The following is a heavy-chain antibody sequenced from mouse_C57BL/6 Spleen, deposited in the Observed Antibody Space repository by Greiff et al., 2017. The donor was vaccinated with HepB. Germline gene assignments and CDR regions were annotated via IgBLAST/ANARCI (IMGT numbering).Heavy chain of an antibody. J-gene: IGHJ2*01. D-gene: IGHD1-1*01. CDR1: GYAFSSSW. CDR3: ARSPLYGSSFFDY. V-gene: IGHV1-82*01. Sequence: VKLMESGPELVKPGASVKISCKASGYAFSSSWMNWVKQRPGKGLEWIGRIYPGDGDTNYNGKFKGKATLTADKSSSTAYMQLSSLTSEDSAVYFCARSPLYGSSFFDYWGQGTTLTVSS. CDR2: IYPGDGDT.